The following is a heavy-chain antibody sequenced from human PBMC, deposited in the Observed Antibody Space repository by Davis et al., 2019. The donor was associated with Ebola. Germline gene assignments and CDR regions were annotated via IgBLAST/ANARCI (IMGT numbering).Heavy chain of an antibody. V-gene: IGHV1-8*02. CDR1: GGTFSSYA. J-gene: IGHJ4*02. Sequence: ASVKVSCKASGGTFSSYAISWVRQAPGQGLEWMGWMNPNSANTGYAQKFQGRVTMTRNTSISTAYMELSSLRSEDTAVYYCARHIAAAGKFDYWGQGTLVTVSS. D-gene: IGHD6-13*01. CDR3: ARHIAAAGKFDY. CDR2: MNPNSANT.